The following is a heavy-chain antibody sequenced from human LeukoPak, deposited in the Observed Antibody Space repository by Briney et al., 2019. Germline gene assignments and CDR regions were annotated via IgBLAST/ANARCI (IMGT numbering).Heavy chain of an antibody. CDR3: ARNPFYYYYYGMDV. J-gene: IGHJ6*02. Sequence: SETLSLTCTVSGGSVSGGSYYWSWIRQPPGKGLEWIGHIYYSGSTNYNPSLKSRVTISIDTSKNQFSLKLSSVTAADTAVYYCARNPFYYYYYGMDVWGQGTTVTVSS. CDR1: GGSVSGGSYY. CDR2: IYYSGST. V-gene: IGHV4-61*01.